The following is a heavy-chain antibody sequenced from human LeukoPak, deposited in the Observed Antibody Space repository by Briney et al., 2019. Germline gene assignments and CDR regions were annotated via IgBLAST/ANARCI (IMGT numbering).Heavy chain of an antibody. CDR1: GGSISSSSYY. CDR3: ARGARRGSWYEY. D-gene: IGHD6-13*01. V-gene: IGHV4-39*07. J-gene: IGHJ4*02. Sequence: SETLSLTCTVSGGSISSSSYYWGWIRQPPGKGLEWIGSIYYSGSTYYNPSLKSRVTISVDTSKNQFSLKLSSVTAADTAVYYCARGARRGSWYEYWGQGTLVTVSS. CDR2: IYYSGST.